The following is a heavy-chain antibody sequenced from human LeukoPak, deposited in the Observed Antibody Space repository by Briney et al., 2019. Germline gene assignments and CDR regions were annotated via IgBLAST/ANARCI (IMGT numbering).Heavy chain of an antibody. CDR3: AGGLVVARFDY. CDR2: IYTSGRT. CDR1: GGSISSYY. D-gene: IGHD3-22*01. Sequence: SETLSLTCTVSGGSISSYYWNWIRQPAGKGLEWIGRIYTSGRTNYNPSLKSRVTMSVDTSKNQFSLKLTSVTAADTAVYYCAGGLVVARFDYWGQGTLVTVSS. J-gene: IGHJ4*02. V-gene: IGHV4-4*07.